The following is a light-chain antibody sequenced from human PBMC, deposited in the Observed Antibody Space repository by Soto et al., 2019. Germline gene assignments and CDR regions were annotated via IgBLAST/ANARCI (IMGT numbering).Light chain of an antibody. CDR3: QQSYSTPWT. J-gene: IGKJ1*01. V-gene: IGKV1-39*01. CDR2: AAS. CDR1: QSISNY. Sequence: IPVCMSTSYMSASVGDRVTITCRASQSISNYLNWYQQRPGKAPHLLIYAASSLQSGVPSRFSGRRSGTEFTLTISSLQPEDFATYYCQQSYSTPWTFGQGTKVDIK.